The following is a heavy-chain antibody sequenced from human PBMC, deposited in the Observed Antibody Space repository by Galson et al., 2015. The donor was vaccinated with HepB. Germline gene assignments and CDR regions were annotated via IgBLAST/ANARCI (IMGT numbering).Heavy chain of an antibody. D-gene: IGHD1-1*01. CDR1: GFTFTNYY. CDR3: ATAYREAPLRDFDY. CDR2: ISPSSHDT. J-gene: IGHJ4*02. V-gene: IGHV3-11*06. Sequence: SLRLSCAASGFTFTNYYMNWIRQAPGKGLEWLSYISPSSHDTNYADSVKGRFTISRDNAKKSVYLQMRSLRAEDTAIYYCATAYREAPLRDFDYWGQGTLVTVSS.